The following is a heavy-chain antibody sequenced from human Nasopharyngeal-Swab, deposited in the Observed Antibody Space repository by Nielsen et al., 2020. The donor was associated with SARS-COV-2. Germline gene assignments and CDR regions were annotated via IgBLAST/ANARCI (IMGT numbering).Heavy chain of an antibody. V-gene: IGHV3-30*04. CDR2: ISYDGSNK. D-gene: IGHD6-13*01. CDR1: GFTFSSYA. J-gene: IGHJ4*02. CDR3: ARDLFHSSSWYEDY. Sequence: GESLKISCAASGFTFSSYAMHWVRQAPGKGLEWVAVISYDGSNKSYADSVKGRFTISRNNSKNKLYLQMNSLRAEDTAVYYCARDLFHSSSWYEDYWGQGTLVTVSS.